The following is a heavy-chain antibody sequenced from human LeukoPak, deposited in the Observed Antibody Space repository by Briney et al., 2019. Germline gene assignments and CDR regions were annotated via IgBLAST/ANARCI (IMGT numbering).Heavy chain of an antibody. Sequence: AASVTVSCKASGGTFSSYAISWVRQAPGQGLEWMGGIIPIFGTANYAQKFQGRVTITADESTSTAYMELSSLRSEDTAVYYCATRPFNYYDSSGYFGYWGQGTLVTVSS. D-gene: IGHD3-22*01. J-gene: IGHJ4*02. CDR1: GGTFSSYA. CDR3: ATRPFNYYDSSGYFGY. CDR2: IIPIFGTA. V-gene: IGHV1-69*13.